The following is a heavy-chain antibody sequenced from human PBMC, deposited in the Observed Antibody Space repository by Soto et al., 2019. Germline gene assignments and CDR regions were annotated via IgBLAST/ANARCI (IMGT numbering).Heavy chain of an antibody. V-gene: IGHV4-30-4*01. J-gene: IGHJ4*02. Sequence: PSETLSLACIVSGGSIRSRDYYWTWIRQPPGKGLEWIGNIYYSGTTSYNPSLKSRVTISVDTSKNEISLKLTSVTAADTAVYYCARGVGSSPPEYWGRGTLVTVSS. D-gene: IGHD1-26*01. CDR3: ARGVGSSPPEY. CDR1: GGSIRSRDYY. CDR2: IYYSGTT.